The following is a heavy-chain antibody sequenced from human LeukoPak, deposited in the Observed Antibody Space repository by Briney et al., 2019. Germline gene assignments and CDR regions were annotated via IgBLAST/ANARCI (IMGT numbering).Heavy chain of an antibody. V-gene: IGHV3-7*01. Sequence: GGSLRLSCAASGFTFSSYWMSWVRQAPGKGLEWVANIKQDGSEKYYVDSVKGRFTISRDNAKNSLYLQMNSLRAEDTAVYYCARDASAYYYYDSSGYSDYWGQGTLVTVSS. CDR1: GFTFSSYW. J-gene: IGHJ4*02. D-gene: IGHD3-22*01. CDR3: ARDASAYYYYDSSGYSDY. CDR2: IKQDGSEK.